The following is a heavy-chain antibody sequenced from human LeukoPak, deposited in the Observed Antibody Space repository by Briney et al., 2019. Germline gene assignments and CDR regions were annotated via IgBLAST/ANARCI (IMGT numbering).Heavy chain of an antibody. CDR3: AKDSHWILFDD. Sequence: GGTLTLSCSASGFTFTTYGMNWVCQAPGKGLEWVSGIGGSGIRTYYADSVKGRFTISRDNSKNTLYLQMNSLKDEDTAVYYCAKDSHWILFDDWGQGTLVTVSS. CDR1: GFTFTTYG. D-gene: IGHD2-2*03. J-gene: IGHJ4*02. CDR2: IGGSGIRT. V-gene: IGHV3-23*01.